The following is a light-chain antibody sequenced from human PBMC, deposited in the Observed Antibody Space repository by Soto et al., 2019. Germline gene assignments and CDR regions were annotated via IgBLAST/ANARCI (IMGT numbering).Light chain of an antibody. CDR1: QSVSYY. J-gene: IGKJ1*01. Sequence: EIVLTQSPGTLSLSPGERATLSCRASQSVSYYLAWYQQKPGQAPRLLIYEASSRATGIPDRFSGSESGTEFTLTISRLEPEDFAVYYCQQYGSSGTFGQGTKVDIK. CDR2: EAS. V-gene: IGKV3-20*01. CDR3: QQYGSSGT.